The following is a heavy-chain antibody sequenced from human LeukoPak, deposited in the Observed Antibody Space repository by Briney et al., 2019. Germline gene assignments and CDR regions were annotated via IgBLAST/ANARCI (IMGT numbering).Heavy chain of an antibody. CDR2: IYYSGST. V-gene: IGHV4-59*01. J-gene: IGHJ4*02. CDR3: ARGNDYGDSFDY. D-gene: IGHD4-17*01. Sequence: SGTLSLTCTVSGSSISAYYWTWIRQSPGEGLEWIGNIYYSGSTNSNPSLKSRVTVSLDTSKNQFSFKVRSVTAVDTAVYYCARGNDYGDSFDYWGQGTLVTVSS. CDR1: GSSISAYY.